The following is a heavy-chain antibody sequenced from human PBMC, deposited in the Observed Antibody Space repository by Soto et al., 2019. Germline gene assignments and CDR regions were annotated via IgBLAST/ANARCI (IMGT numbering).Heavy chain of an antibody. CDR3: ARDRVDYYDSSGYYPTFDY. Sequence: EVRLVESGGGLVQPGGSLRLSCAASGFTFSSYSMNWVRQAPGKGLEWVSYISSSSSTIYYADSVKGRFTISRDNAKNSRYLQMNSLRDEDTAVYYCARDRVDYYDSSGYYPTFDYWGQGTLVTVSS. CDR2: ISSSSSTI. J-gene: IGHJ4*02. D-gene: IGHD3-22*01. CDR1: GFTFSSYS. V-gene: IGHV3-48*02.